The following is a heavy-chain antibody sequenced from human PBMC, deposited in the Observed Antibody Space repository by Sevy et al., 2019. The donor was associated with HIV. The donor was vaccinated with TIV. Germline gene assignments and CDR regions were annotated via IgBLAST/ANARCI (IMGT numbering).Heavy chain of an antibody. J-gene: IGHJ4*02. V-gene: IGHV1-24*01. D-gene: IGHD3-16*01. CDR2: FDPQRGKI. CDR3: TTDGHLGAFRLWDD. CDR1: EYSLNELS. Sequence: ASVKVSCQVFEYSLNELSIHWVRQAPGKGLEWMGGFDPQRGKIIYAEKFQGRVTMTEDTSTETAYMELSNLRSEDTAVYYCTTDGHLGAFRLWDDWGQGTRVTVS.